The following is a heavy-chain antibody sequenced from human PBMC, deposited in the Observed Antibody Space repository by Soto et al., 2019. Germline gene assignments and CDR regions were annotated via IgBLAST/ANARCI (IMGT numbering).Heavy chain of an antibody. Sequence: GGSLRLSCAASGFTFSIYAMHCVRQAPGKGLEWVAFISYDGSNRYCADSVKGRFTISRDNSKNTLYLQINSLRAEDTAVYYCASSGDGYNSFDYWGQGT. CDR1: GFTFSIYA. CDR3: ASSGDGYNSFDY. V-gene: IGHV3-30-3*01. J-gene: IGHJ4*02. D-gene: IGHD5-12*01. CDR2: ISYDGSNR.